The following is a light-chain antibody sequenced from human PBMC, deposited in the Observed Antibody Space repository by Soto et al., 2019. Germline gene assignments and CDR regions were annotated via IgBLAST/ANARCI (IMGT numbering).Light chain of an antibody. V-gene: IGLV2-14*01. CDR2: EVS. CDR3: SSYTINTLDV. J-gene: IGLJ1*01. CDR1: ISDVTGYNY. Sequence: QSALTQPASVSGSPGQPITISCTGTISDVTGYNYVSWYQQHPGKAPKLMIYEVSNRPSGVSNRFSGSKSGNTASLTISTLQTEDEADYYCSSYTINTLDVFGTGTKGTVL.